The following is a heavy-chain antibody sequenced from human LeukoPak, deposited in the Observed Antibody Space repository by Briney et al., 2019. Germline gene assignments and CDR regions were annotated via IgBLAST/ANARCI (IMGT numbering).Heavy chain of an antibody. Sequence: GGSLRLSCAASGFIFRSYWMSWVRQAPGKGLEWVSYIGTTSGAIYYADSVKGRFTISSDSAKNSLYLQMNSLRAEDTAVYYCARFRTWGDKAFDYWGQGTLVTVSS. J-gene: IGHJ4*02. CDR1: GFIFRSYW. CDR2: IGTTSGAI. V-gene: IGHV3-48*01. D-gene: IGHD2-21*02. CDR3: ARFRTWGDKAFDY.